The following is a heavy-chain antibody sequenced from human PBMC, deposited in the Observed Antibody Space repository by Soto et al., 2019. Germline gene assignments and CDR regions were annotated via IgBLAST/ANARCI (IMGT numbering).Heavy chain of an antibody. CDR2: IKQDGSEK. D-gene: IGHD3-10*01. Sequence: EVQLLESGGGLVQPGGSLRLSCAASGFTFSSYAMSWVRQSPGKGLEWVAKIKQDGSEKYYVDSVKGRFTISRDNAKNSLYLQMNSLRAEDTAVYYCASEDYYGSGSFDYWGQGTLVTVSS. CDR1: GFTFSSYA. J-gene: IGHJ4*02. V-gene: IGHV3-7*03. CDR3: ASEDYYGSGSFDY.